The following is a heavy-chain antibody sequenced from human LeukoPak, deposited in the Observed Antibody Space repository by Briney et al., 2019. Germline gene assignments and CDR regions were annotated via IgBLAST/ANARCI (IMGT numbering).Heavy chain of an antibody. Sequence: PGGSLRLSCEASGFTFRSYAMSWVRQAPGKGLEWASVISDSGGSIYYADSVKGRFTASRDNSKNTLFLQMDSLRAEDTAIYFCAKEASGSGWYVDYWGQGILVTVSS. V-gene: IGHV3-23*01. J-gene: IGHJ4*02. CDR2: ISDSGGSI. CDR1: GFTFRSYA. D-gene: IGHD6-19*01. CDR3: AKEASGSGWYVDY.